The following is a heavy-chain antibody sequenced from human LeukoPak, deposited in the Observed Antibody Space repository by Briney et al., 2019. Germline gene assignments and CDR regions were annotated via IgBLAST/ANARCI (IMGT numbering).Heavy chain of an antibody. CDR1: GYTFPSNY. V-gene: IGHV1-46*01. CDR2: ISPSGGST. Sequence: GASVKVSCKAFGYTFPSNYMHGVRPAPAQGPDWMGVISPSGGSTTYAQKFQGTVTLTRDMSTSTDYLELSSLRSEDTAVYYCARTVVVGSFDYWGQGTLVTVSS. D-gene: IGHD2-15*01. J-gene: IGHJ4*02. CDR3: ARTVVVGSFDY.